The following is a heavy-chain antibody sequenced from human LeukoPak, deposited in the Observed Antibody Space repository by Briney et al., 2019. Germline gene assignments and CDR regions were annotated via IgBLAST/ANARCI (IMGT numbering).Heavy chain of an antibody. CDR1: GYTFTSYD. CDR2: INPNSGGT. CDR3: AREGREWEPPFQH. D-gene: IGHD1-26*01. Sequence: ASVKVSCKASGYTFTSYDINWVRQATGQGLEWMGRINPNSGGTNYAQKFQGRVTMTRDTSISTAYMELSRLRSDDTAVYYCAREGREWEPPFQHWGQGTLVTVSS. J-gene: IGHJ1*01. V-gene: IGHV1-2*06.